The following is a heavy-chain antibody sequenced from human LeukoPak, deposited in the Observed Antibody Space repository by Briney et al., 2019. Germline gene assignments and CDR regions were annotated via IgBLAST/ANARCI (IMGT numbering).Heavy chain of an antibody. CDR2: INHSGST. CDR1: GGSFSGYY. CDR3: ARGPSSRDYVWGSYPKNYFDY. D-gene: IGHD3-16*02. V-gene: IGHV4-34*01. Sequence: SETLSLTCAVYGGSFSGYYWSWIRQPPGKGLEWIGEINHSGSTNYNPSLKSRVTVSVDTSKNQFSLKLSSVTAADTAVYYCARGPSSRDYVWGSYPKNYFDYWGQGTLVTVSS. J-gene: IGHJ4*02.